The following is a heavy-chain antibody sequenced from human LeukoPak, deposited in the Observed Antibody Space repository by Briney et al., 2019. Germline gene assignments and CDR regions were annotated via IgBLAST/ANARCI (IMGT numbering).Heavy chain of an antibody. CDR2: IYHSGST. J-gene: IGHJ5*02. CDR1: GGSISSYY. D-gene: IGHD6-13*01. V-gene: IGHV4-59*01. CDR3: ARYKAAAGAGWFDP. Sequence: PSETLSLTCTVSGGSISSYYWSWIRQPPGKGLEWIGYIYHSGSTNYNPSLKSRVTISVDTSKNQFSLRLTSVTAADTAVYYCARYKAAAGAGWFDPWGQGTLVTVSS.